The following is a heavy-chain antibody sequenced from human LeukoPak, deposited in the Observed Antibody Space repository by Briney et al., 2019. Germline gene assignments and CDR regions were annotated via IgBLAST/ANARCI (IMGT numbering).Heavy chain of an antibody. D-gene: IGHD3-3*01. CDR3: ARDNRLWSGYYTNWFDP. V-gene: IGHV4-59*01. Sequence: KPSETLSLTCTVSGGSISSYYWSWIRQPPGKGLEWIGYIYYSGSTNYNPSLKSRVTISVDTSKNQFSLKLSSVTAADTAVYYCARDNRLWSGYYTNWFDPWGQGTLVTVSS. J-gene: IGHJ5*02. CDR2: IYYSGST. CDR1: GGSISSYY.